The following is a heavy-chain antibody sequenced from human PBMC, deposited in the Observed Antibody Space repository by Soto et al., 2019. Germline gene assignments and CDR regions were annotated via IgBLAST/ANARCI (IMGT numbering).Heavy chain of an antibody. J-gene: IGHJ6*02. Sequence: ASVKVSCKASGYTFNKYGFNWVRQAPGQGLEWMGRISAFNDYTNLAQEFQGRLTLTTDASTNTAYMELQVLRSDDTAVYYCARDRGYYYGSGSYYNDYYYYGMDVWGQGTTVTVSS. CDR3: ARDRGYYYGSGSYYNDYYYYGMDV. V-gene: IGHV1-18*01. D-gene: IGHD3-10*01. CDR2: ISAFNDYT. CDR1: GYTFNKYG.